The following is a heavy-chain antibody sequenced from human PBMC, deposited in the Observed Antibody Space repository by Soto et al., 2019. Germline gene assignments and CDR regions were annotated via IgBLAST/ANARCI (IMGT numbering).Heavy chain of an antibody. D-gene: IGHD5-12*01. J-gene: IGHJ4*02. CDR2: ISSNGGST. Sequence: EVQLVESGGGLVQPGGSLRLSCAASGFTFSNYAMHWVRQAPGKGLEYVSAISSNGGSTSYANSVKGRFTISRDNSKNTLYLKMGSVRAEDMAVYYWARNGYSGYDLNYWGQGTLVTVSS. CDR1: GFTFSNYA. CDR3: ARNGYSGYDLNY. V-gene: IGHV3-64*01.